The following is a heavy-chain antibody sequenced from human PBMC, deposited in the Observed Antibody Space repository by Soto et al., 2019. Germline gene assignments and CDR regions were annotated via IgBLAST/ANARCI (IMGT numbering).Heavy chain of an antibody. CDR1: GFSLNSRGVG. CDR2: VYWADDK. Sequence: QITLGESGPALAQPTQTLTLTCTLSGFSLNSRGVGVGWVRQPPGKSLEWLALVYWADDKRYRPSLRGRLSIWQDTPKSQVGLTLANTDPVDTAAYYCFHRGPVDETGMAFEFWGHESRVTLS. CDR3: FHRGPVDETGMAFEF. J-gene: IGHJ4*01. D-gene: IGHD3-10*01. V-gene: IGHV2-5*02.